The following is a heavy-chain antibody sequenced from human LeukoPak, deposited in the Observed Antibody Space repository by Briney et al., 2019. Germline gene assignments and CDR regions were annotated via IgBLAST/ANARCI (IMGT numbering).Heavy chain of an antibody. CDR1: GFTFSSYA. J-gene: IGHJ6*02. CDR2: ISGSGVST. Sequence: GSLRLSCAASGFTFSSYAMSWVRQAPGKGLEWVSVISGSGVSTYYADSVKGRFTISRDNSKNTLYLQMNSLRAEDTAVYYCAKDCGTYYDFWSGYYTRYYDMDVWGQGTTVTVSS. CDR3: AKDCGTYYDFWSGYYTRYYDMDV. V-gene: IGHV3-23*01. D-gene: IGHD3-3*01.